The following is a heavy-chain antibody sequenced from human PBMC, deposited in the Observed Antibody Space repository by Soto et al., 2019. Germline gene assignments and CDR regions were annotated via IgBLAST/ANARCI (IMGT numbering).Heavy chain of an antibody. Sequence: ASVKVSCKASGYTFTGYYMHWVRQAPGQGLEWMGWINPNSGGTNYAQKFQGWVTMTRDTSISTAYMELSRLRSDDTAVYYCARDQSTGTTRFDPWDQGTLVTVSS. V-gene: IGHV1-2*04. D-gene: IGHD1-1*01. J-gene: IGHJ5*02. CDR1: GYTFTGYY. CDR2: INPNSGGT. CDR3: ARDQSTGTTRFDP.